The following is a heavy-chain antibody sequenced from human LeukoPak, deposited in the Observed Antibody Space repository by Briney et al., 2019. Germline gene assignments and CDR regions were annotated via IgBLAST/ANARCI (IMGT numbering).Heavy chain of an antibody. CDR3: ASASSPLDAFDI. D-gene: IGHD2/OR15-2a*01. CDR2: IIPIFGTA. CDR1: GGTFSSYA. J-gene: IGHJ3*02. Sequence: ASVKVSCKASGGTFSSYAISWVRQAPGQELEWMGGIIPIFGTANYAQKFQGRVTITADESTSTAYMELSSLRSEDTAVYYCASASSPLDAFDIWGQGTMVTVSS. V-gene: IGHV1-69*13.